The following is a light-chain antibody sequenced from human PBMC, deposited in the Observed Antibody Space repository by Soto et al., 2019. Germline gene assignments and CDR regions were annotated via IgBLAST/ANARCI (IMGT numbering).Light chain of an antibody. CDR1: QSVRGDY. V-gene: IGKV3-20*01. J-gene: IGKJ4*01. CDR2: DAS. CDR3: QQFSSYPLT. Sequence: VLTQSPGTLSLSVGQSSTLSCRASQSVRGDYLAWYQQKPGKAPRLLIYDASSRATGIPQRFSGGGSGTEFTLTISSLEPEDFAVYYCQQFSSYPLTFGGGTKVDIK.